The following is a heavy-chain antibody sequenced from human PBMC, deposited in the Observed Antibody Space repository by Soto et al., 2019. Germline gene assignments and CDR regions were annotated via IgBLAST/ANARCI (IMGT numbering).Heavy chain of an antibody. CDR3: ARGREWLTDAFDI. CDR2: ISWNSGSI. D-gene: IGHD6-19*01. Sequence: GGSLRLSCAASGFTFDDYAMHWVRQAPGKGLEWVSGISWNSGSIGYADSVKGRFTISRDNAKNSLYLQMNSLRAEDTALYYCARGREWLTDAFDIWGQGTMVTVS. CDR1: GFTFDDYA. J-gene: IGHJ3*02. V-gene: IGHV3-9*01.